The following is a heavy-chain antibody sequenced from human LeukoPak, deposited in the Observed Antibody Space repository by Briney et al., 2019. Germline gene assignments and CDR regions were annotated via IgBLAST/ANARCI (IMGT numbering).Heavy chain of an antibody. D-gene: IGHD3-9*01. CDR3: GETDIYFNPIDY. J-gene: IGHJ4*02. Sequence: SETLSLTCTVSGGSISSRSYYWGWIRQPPGKGLEWIGSMYYSGSTDNNPSLKSRVTMSMDYSKNQFSLSVTSVTAADTAIYYCGETDIYFNPIDYWGPGSLVTVSS. V-gene: IGHV4-39*07. CDR1: GGSISSRSYY. CDR2: MYYSGST.